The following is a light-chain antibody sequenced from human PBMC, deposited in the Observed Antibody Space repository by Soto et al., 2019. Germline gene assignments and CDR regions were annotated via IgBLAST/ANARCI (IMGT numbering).Light chain of an antibody. CDR2: EVT. V-gene: IGLV2-14*01. Sequence: QSALTQPRSVSGSPGQSVTISCTGTSSDVGGYDFVSWYQQHPGKAPKLMIYEVTYRPSGVSDRFSGSKSGNTASLTVSGLQAEDEADYYCSSYTSSGTLYVFGTGTRSPS. CDR3: SSYTSSGTLYV. J-gene: IGLJ1*01. CDR1: SSDVGGYDF.